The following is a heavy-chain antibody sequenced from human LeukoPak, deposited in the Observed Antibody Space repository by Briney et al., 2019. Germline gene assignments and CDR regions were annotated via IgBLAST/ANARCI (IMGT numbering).Heavy chain of an antibody. CDR2: IYYSGSP. V-gene: IGHV4-39*01. CDR1: VGSICSSSYY. CDR3: ARHCSTVTNLFDDY. D-gene: IGHD4-17*01. Sequence: SETLSLTCTVSVGSICSSSYYWGWIRQPPGKGLEWLGCIYYSGSPYYNTSLKSRVPISVDTSKNQFSLKLSSVTAADTAVYYCARHCSTVTNLFDDYCYQGTRVTVSA. J-gene: IGHJ4*02.